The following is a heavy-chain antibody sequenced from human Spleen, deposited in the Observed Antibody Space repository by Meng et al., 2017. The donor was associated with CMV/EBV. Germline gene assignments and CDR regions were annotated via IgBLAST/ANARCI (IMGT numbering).Heavy chain of an antibody. CDR2: IYYSGST. Sequence: SETLSLTCTVSNAAVRRSILYWGCIRQSPGKGLEWIGYIYYSGSTNYNPSLKSRVTISVDTSKNQFSLKLSSVTAADTAVYYCAREMVTASYSYGMDVWGQGTTVTVSS. V-gene: IGHV4-61*01. CDR3: AREMVTASYSYGMDV. CDR1: NAAVRRSILY. D-gene: IGHD2-21*02. J-gene: IGHJ6*02.